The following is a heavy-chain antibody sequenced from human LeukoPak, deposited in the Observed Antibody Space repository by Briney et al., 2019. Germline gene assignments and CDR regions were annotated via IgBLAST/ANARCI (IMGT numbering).Heavy chain of an antibody. D-gene: IGHD3-22*01. CDR3: ARNYYYDTGGYDTNWYFDL. CDR1: GFTFSSYE. J-gene: IGHJ2*01. CDR2: ISSSSSYI. Sequence: GGSLKLSREVSGFTFSSYEMNWVRQAPGKGLEWVSSISSSSSYIYYADSVKGRFTISRDNAKNSLYLQMNSLRAEDTAVYYCARNYYYDTGGYDTNWYFDLWGRGTLVTVSS. V-gene: IGHV3-21*01.